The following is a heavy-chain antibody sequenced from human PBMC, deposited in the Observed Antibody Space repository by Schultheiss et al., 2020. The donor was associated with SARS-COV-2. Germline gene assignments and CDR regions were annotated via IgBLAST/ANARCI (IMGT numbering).Heavy chain of an antibody. J-gene: IGHJ4*02. CDR1: GGSFSGYY. V-gene: IGHV4-34*01. Sequence: SETLSLTCAVYGGSFSGYYWSWIRQPPGKGLEWIGEINHSGSTNYNPSLKSRVTISVDTSKNQFSLRLNSVTAADTAVYYCARDRNGYPDYWGQGTLVTVSS. D-gene: IGHD1-1*01. CDR3: ARDRNGYPDY. CDR2: INHSGST.